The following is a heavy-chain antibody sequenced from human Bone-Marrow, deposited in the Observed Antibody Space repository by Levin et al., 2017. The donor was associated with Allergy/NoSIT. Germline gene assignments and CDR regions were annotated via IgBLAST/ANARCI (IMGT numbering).Heavy chain of an antibody. Sequence: GASVKVSCKASGYTFTSYDINWVRQATGQGLEWMGWMNPNSGNTGYAQKFQGRVTMTRNTSISTAYMELSSLRSEDTAVYYCARGRYYDYVWGSYRLRNFDYWGQGTLVTVSS. CDR3: ARGRYYDYVWGSYRLRNFDY. CDR2: MNPNSGNT. CDR1: GYTFTSYD. D-gene: IGHD3-16*02. V-gene: IGHV1-8*01. J-gene: IGHJ4*02.